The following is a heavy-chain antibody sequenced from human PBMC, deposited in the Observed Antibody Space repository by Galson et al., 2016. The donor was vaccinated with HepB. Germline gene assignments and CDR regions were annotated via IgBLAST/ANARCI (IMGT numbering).Heavy chain of an antibody. Sequence: SLRLSCAASGFSFSNYWMSWVRQAPGKGPEWVANIKGDGSGKYYVDSVKGRFTISRDNSKNTLYLQMNNLRAEDTAVYYCAKESAIHCGGDCAAFDMWGQGTMVSVSS. CDR3: AKESAIHCGGDCAAFDM. CDR1: GFSFSNYW. D-gene: IGHD2-21*02. CDR2: IKGDGSGK. V-gene: IGHV3-7*01. J-gene: IGHJ3*02.